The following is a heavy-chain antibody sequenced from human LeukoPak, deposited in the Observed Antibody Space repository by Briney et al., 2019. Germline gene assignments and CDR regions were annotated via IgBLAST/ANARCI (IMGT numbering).Heavy chain of an antibody. J-gene: IGHJ4*02. CDR1: GTSW. CDR2: IKTDGSST. V-gene: IGHV3-74*01. D-gene: IGHD3-10*01. CDR3: AAGDGVIMNY. Sequence: PGGSLRLSCEGSGTSWMHWVRQVPGKGLVWVSRIKTDGSSTSYADFVKGRFTISRDNAKNTLCLQMNSLRAEDTAVYYCAAGDGVIMNYWGQGTLVTVSS.